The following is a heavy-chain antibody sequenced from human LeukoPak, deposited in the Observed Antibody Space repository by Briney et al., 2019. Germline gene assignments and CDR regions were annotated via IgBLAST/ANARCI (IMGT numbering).Heavy chain of an antibody. Sequence: SVKVSCKASGGTFSSYAISWVRQAPGQGLEWMGGIIPIFGTANYAQKFQGRVTITADESTSTAYMELSSLRSEDTAVYYCARSLYYYDSSGQPLSVAFDIWGQGTMVTVSS. J-gene: IGHJ3*02. CDR3: ARSLYYYDSSGQPLSVAFDI. V-gene: IGHV1-69*01. D-gene: IGHD3-22*01. CDR2: IIPIFGTA. CDR1: GGTFSSYA.